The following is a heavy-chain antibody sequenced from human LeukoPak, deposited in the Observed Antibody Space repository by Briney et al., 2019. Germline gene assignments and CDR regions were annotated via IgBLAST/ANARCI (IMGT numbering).Heavy chain of an antibody. Sequence: GGSLRLSCAASGFTFSSYWMHWVRQVPGKGLVWVSRITSEGSSTSYADSVKGRSTISRDNAKNTLYLQMNSLRAEDTAVYYCARGSSVVALDWGQGTLVTVSS. J-gene: IGHJ4*02. CDR2: ITSEGSST. CDR3: ARGSSVVALD. D-gene: IGHD2-15*01. CDR1: GFTFSSYW. V-gene: IGHV3-74*01.